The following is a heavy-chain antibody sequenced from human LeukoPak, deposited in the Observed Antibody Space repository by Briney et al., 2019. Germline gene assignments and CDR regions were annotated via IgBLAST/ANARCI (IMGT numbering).Heavy chain of an antibody. CDR2: IYPVDSDT. V-gene: IGHV5-51*01. J-gene: IGHJ4*02. CDR1: GYSFTSYW. D-gene: IGHD3-10*01. CDR3: AREGNYYGSGSRHY. Sequence: GESLKISCKGSGYSFTSYWIGWVRQMPGKGLEWMGIIYPVDSDTRYSASFQGHVTISADKSISTAYLQWSSLKASDTAMYYCAREGNYYGSGSRHYWGQGTLVTVPS.